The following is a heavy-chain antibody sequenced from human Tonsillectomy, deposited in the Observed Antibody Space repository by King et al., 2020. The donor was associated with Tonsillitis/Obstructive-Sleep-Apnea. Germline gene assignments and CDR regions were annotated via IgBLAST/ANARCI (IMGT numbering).Heavy chain of an antibody. CDR1: GFTFDDYA. CDR2: ISWNSGSI. J-gene: IGHJ6*04. V-gene: IGHV3-9*01. D-gene: IGHD3-3*01. Sequence: VQLVESGGGLVQPGRSLRLSCAASGFTFDDYAMHWVRQAPGKGLEWVSGISWNSGSINYADSVKGRFTISRDNAKNSLYLQMNSLRAEDTALYYCAKDTDYDFWSGLDVWGKGTTVTVSS. CDR3: AKDTDYDFWSGLDV.